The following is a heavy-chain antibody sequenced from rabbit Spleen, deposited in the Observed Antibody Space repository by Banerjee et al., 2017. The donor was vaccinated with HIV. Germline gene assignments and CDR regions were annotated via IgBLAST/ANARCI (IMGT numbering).Heavy chain of an antibody. CDR3: ARGSAAMTMVITGYYLGL. V-gene: IGHV1S40*01. D-gene: IGHD2-1*01. J-gene: IGHJ4*01. Sequence: QSLEESGGDLVKPGASLTLTCTASGFSFSGSYYMCWVRQAPGKGLELIACIAAGSSGSTYYASWAKGRFTISKTSSTTVTLEMTSLTAADTATYFCARGSAAMTMVITGYYLGLWGPGTLVTVS. CDR2: IAAGSSGST. CDR1: GFSFSGSYY.